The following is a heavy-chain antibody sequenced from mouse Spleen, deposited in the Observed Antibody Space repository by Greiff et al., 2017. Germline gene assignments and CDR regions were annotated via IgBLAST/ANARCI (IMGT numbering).Heavy chain of an antibody. CDR3: AREGKLAHWYFDV. D-gene: IGHD4-1*01. CDR1: GYTFTSYW. Sequence: QVQLKQSGAELAKPGASVKLSCKASGYTFTSYWMHWVKQRPGQGLEWIGYINPSSGYTKYNQKFKDKATLTADKSSSTAYMQLSSLTYEDSAVYYCAREGKLAHWYFDVWGTGTTVTVSS. V-gene: IGHV1-7*01. J-gene: IGHJ1*03. CDR2: INPSSGYT.